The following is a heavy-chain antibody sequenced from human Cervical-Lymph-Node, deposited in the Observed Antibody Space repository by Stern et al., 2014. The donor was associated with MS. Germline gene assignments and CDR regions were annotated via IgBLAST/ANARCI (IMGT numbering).Heavy chain of an antibody. CDR2: ISYDGNHK. Sequence: VQLEESVGAVVQPGRSLRLSCAASGFTFSSYGMHWVRQAPGKGLEWVTVISYDGNHKYYAASVKGRFTISRDNSKNTLHLQMNSVTPDDTAIYYCARDYEDTSMLFDHWGQGTLVTVSS. D-gene: IGHD2-8*01. V-gene: IGHV3-30*03. J-gene: IGHJ4*02. CDR1: GFTFSSYG. CDR3: ARDYEDTSMLFDH.